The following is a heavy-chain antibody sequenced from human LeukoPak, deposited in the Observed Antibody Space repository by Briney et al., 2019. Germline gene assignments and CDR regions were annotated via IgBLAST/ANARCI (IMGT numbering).Heavy chain of an antibody. CDR1: GGSISSYY. D-gene: IGHD1-26*01. Sequence: SETLSLTCTVSGGSISSYYWSWIRQPPGKGLEWIGYIYYSGSTNYNPSLKSRVTISVDTSKNQFSLKLSSVTAADTAVYYCARGAVGAVYYSDYWGQGTLVTVSS. V-gene: IGHV4-59*01. CDR3: ARGAVGAVYYSDY. CDR2: IYYSGST. J-gene: IGHJ4*02.